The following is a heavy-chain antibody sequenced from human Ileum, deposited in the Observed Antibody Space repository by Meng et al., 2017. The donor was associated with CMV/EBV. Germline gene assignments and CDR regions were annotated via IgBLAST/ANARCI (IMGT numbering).Heavy chain of an antibody. J-gene: IGHJ4*02. Sequence: LSRTGAVRGGSGRSDDWWHGVSQRPGKGLEWIGEMLHSGSANNNPALKSRVTLSLDKSKNHFFLSLKSVTAADTAVYYCAGGGSLGYWGQGTLVTVSS. V-gene: IGHV4-4*02. D-gene: IGHD2-15*01. CDR3: AGGGSLGY. CDR1: GGSGRSDDW. CDR2: MLHSGSA.